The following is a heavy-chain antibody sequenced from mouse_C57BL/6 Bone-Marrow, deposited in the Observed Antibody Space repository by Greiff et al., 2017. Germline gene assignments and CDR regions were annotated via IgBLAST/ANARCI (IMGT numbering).Heavy chain of an antibody. CDR1: GYSFTDYN. V-gene: IGHV1-39*01. D-gene: IGHD1-1*01. J-gene: IGHJ4*01. CDR2: INPNYGTT. CDR3: ARSGYYGSSYAMDY. Sequence: EVQLQQSGPELVKPGASVKVSCKASGYSFTDYNMNWVKQSNGKSLEWIGVINPNYGTTSYNQKFKGKATLTVDQSSSTAYMQLNSLTSEDSAVYYGARSGYYGSSYAMDYWGQGTSVTVSS.